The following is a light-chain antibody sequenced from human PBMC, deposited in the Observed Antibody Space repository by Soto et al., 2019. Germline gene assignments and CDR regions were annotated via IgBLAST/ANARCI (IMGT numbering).Light chain of an antibody. Sequence: EIVLTQSPGILYLSPGDRATLSCRASQTISSGFLAWYQQKVGQAPRLLIYDASNRATGVPDRFSGGGSGTDFSLTISRLEPEDFAVYYCQYYGSSPQTFGQGTKVDIK. J-gene: IGKJ1*01. CDR3: QYYGSSPQT. CDR1: QTISSGF. CDR2: DAS. V-gene: IGKV3-20*01.